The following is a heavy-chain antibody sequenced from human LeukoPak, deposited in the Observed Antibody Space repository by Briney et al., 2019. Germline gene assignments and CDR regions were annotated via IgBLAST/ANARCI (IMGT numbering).Heavy chain of an antibody. V-gene: IGHV3-21*04. J-gene: IGHJ4*02. D-gene: IGHD3-10*01. CDR2: ISSTSSYI. CDR3: VKDRVDGSGSQFDS. CDR1: GFSFITYN. Sequence: PGGSLRLSCAASGFSFITYNMNWVRQAPGKGLEWVSSISSTSSYIYYADSVKGRFTISRDNAKNSLYLQMNSLRADDTAVYYCVKDRVDGSGSQFDSWGQGSLVIVSS.